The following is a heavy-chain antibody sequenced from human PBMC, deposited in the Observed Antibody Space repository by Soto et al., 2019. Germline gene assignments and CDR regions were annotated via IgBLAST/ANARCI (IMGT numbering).Heavy chain of an antibody. D-gene: IGHD3-9*01. V-gene: IGHV1-69*01. CDR3: ARGSYYDISYYSYGMVV. Sequence: QVQLVQSGAEVKKPGSSVKVSCKASGGTFSSYAISWVRQAPGQGLEWMGGIIPIFGTANYAQKFQGRVTITADESTSTAYMELSSLRSEDTAVYYCARGSYYDISYYSYGMVVWGQGTTVTVSS. CDR1: GGTFSSYA. J-gene: IGHJ6*02. CDR2: IIPIFGTA.